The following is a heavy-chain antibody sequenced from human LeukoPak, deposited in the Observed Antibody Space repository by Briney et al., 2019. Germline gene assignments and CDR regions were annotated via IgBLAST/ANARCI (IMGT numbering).Heavy chain of an antibody. V-gene: IGHV4-34*01. J-gene: IGHJ4*02. CDR2: INHSGYT. Sequence: PSETLSLTCAVSGVPFSNYYWSWVRQSPTKGPEWIGEINHSGYTNYNPSLKSRVTISIDTSKNQFSLMVTSMTAADTGVYYCTRAVAGHPDWGQGTLVTVSS. D-gene: IGHD6-19*01. CDR1: GVPFSNYY. CDR3: TRAVAGHPD.